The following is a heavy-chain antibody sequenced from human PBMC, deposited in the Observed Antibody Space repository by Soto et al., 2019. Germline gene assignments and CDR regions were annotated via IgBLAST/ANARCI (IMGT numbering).Heavy chain of an antibody. CDR2: VYYSGST. CDR1: GGSISNYY. V-gene: IGHV4-59*01. Sequence: SETLSLTCTVSGGSISNYYCPWLRQPPGKGLEWIGSVYYSGSTNYNPSLESRVTISIDASKNQFSLKMKSVTAADTAVYYCVRDYLLTGFDPWGQGALVTGS. CDR3: VRDYLLTGFDP. J-gene: IGHJ5*02. D-gene: IGHD3-9*01.